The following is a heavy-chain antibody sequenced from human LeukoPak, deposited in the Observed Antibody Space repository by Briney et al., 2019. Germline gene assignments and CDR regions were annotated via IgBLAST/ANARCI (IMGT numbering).Heavy chain of an antibody. Sequence: GGTLRLSCAASGLNFRKYVMTWVRQAPGKGLEWVSGINNHDGNTYNADSVKGRFFISRDDSKSTLYLQMNSLRAEDTAVYYCARGSSERYFLFIDYWGLGTLVTVSS. D-gene: IGHD1-1*01. CDR3: ARGSSERYFLFIDY. CDR1: GLNFRKYV. CDR2: INNHDGNT. V-gene: IGHV3-23*01. J-gene: IGHJ4*02.